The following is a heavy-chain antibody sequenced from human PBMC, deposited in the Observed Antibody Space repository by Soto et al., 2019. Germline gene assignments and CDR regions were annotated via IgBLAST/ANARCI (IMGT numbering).Heavy chain of an antibody. J-gene: IGHJ6*02. CDR1: GFTFNNYG. D-gene: IGHD6-13*01. CDR3: ARRQISPPTRGAAAARGCMDV. CDR2: IWNDGSGY. Sequence: QVQLVESGGGVVQPGGSLRLSCAASGFTFNNYGMHWVRQAPGKGLEWVAVIWNDGSGYYYANSVKGRFTISRDNSKRTLYPQMSSLRAEDTAVYFCARRQISPPTRGAAAARGCMDVWGQGTTVTVSS. V-gene: IGHV3-33*01.